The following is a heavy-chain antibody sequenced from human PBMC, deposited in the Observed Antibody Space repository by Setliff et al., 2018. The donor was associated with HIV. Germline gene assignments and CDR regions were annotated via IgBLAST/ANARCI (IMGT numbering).Heavy chain of an antibody. CDR3: VRRGPHGPDLGYKAEGIDP. CDR2: VYISGST. D-gene: IGHD3-16*01. J-gene: IGHJ5*02. V-gene: IGHV4-61*02. Sequence: PSETLSLTCTVSGGSISSGNYYWSWIRQPAGKGLEWIGRVYISGSTKYNPSLKSRVTMSIDTSKSQFSLKLSSVTAADTAVYYCVRRGPHGPDLGYKAEGIDPWGQGVLVTVSS. CDR1: GGSISSGNYY.